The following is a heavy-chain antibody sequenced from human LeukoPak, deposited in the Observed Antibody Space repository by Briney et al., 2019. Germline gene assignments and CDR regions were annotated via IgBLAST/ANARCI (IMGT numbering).Heavy chain of an antibody. D-gene: IGHD3-3*01. CDR3: ASSITYDFWSGYYQGWFDP. Sequence: GGSLRLSCAASGFTFSDYYMSWIRQAPGKGLEWVSYISSSGSTIYYADSVKGRFTISRDNAKNSLYLQMNSLRAEDTAVYYCASSITYDFWSGYYQGWFDPWGQGTLVTVSS. CDR2: ISSSGSTI. CDR1: GFTFSDYY. V-gene: IGHV3-11*04. J-gene: IGHJ5*02.